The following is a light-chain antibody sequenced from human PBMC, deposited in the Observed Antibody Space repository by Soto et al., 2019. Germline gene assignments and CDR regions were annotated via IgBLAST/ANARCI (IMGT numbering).Light chain of an antibody. V-gene: IGKV3-15*01. CDR1: QSVGSN. CDR2: GAS. CDR3: QQYNNWPPLT. Sequence: IVMTQSPATLSVSPGERATLSCRASQSVGSNLAGYQQKPGQAPRLLIYGASTRATGISARFSGSGSGTEFTLTISSLQSEDFAVYYCQQYNNWPPLTFGGGTKVAIK. J-gene: IGKJ4*01.